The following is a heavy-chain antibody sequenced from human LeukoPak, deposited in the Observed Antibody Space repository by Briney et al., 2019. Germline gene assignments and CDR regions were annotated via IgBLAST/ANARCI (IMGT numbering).Heavy chain of an antibody. J-gene: IGHJ4*02. V-gene: IGHV4-61*02. CDR3: ARDGDSGYYGFDY. Sequence: ASETLSLTCAVSGGSISSGGYSWSWIRQPAGKGLEWIGRIYTSGSTNYNPSLKSRVTMSVDTSKNQFSLKLSSVTAADTAVYYCARDGDSGYYGFDYWGQGTLVTVSS. CDR1: GGSISSGGYS. D-gene: IGHD3-22*01. CDR2: IYTSGST.